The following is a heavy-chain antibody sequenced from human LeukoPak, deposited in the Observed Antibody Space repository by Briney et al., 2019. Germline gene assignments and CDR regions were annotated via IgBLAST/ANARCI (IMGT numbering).Heavy chain of an antibody. CDR2: IKSETDGGTT. J-gene: IGHJ3*02. CDR1: GFTLSNAW. D-gene: IGHD6-19*01. V-gene: IGHV3-15*01. CDR3: TTDPIAVAGTSFDI. Sequence: GGSLRLSCAASGFTLSNAWMSWVRQAPGKGLEWVGRIKSETDGGTTDYAAPVKGRFTISRDDSKNTLYLQMNSPKTEDTAVYYCTTDPIAVAGTSFDIWGQGTMVTVSS.